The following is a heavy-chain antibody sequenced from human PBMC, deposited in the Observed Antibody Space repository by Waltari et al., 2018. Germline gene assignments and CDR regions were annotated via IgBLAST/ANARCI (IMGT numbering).Heavy chain of an antibody. CDR1: GYTFTSYA. Sequence: QVQLVQSGAEVKKPGASVKVSCKASGYTFTSYAMHWVRQAPGQRLEWMGWINAGNGNTKYSQKFQGRVTITRDTSASTAYMELRGLRADDTALYFCARDAFRFLDFWGQGTLVTVSS. V-gene: IGHV1-3*01. CDR3: ARDAFRFLDF. D-gene: IGHD3-3*01. CDR2: INAGNGNT. J-gene: IGHJ4*02.